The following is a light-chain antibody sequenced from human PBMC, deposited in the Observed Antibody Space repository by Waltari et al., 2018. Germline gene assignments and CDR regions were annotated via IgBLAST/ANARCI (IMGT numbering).Light chain of an antibody. V-gene: IGLV3-21*02. Sequence: SYVLTQPPSVSVAPGQTARISCGGNKIGSKGVHWYRQKPGQAPVLVVYDNSDRPYGFPKRLAGSNSGNAATRTINGVEAGDEADYYCQVWDTSSDHLWVFGGGTKLTVL. CDR3: QVWDTSSDHLWV. CDR2: DNS. CDR1: KIGSKG. J-gene: IGLJ3*02.